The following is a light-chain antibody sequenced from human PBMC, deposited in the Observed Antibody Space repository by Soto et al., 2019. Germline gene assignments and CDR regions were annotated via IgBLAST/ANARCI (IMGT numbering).Light chain of an antibody. CDR3: QQYGNSPWT. CDR2: GAS. CDR1: QSVSHNY. Sequence: EIVLTQSPLTLSLSPGARATLSCRASQSVSHNYLAWYQKKPGQPLRLLIYGASSRATGIPDRFSGRGSGTAFTLTISRLEPEDFAVYDCQQYGNSPWTFGQGTKVDIK. V-gene: IGKV3-20*01. J-gene: IGKJ1*01.